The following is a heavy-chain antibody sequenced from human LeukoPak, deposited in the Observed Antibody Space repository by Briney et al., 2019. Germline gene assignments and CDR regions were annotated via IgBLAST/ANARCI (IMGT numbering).Heavy chain of an antibody. Sequence: TGGSLRLSCAASGFTFSSYAMSWVRQAPGKGLEWVSAISGSGGSTYYAESVKGRFTISRDNSKNTLYLQMNSLRAEDTAVYYCAKDPYSSSRNSWGQGTLVTVSS. D-gene: IGHD6-13*01. CDR2: ISGSGGST. J-gene: IGHJ4*02. V-gene: IGHV3-23*01. CDR1: GFTFSSYA. CDR3: AKDPYSSSRNS.